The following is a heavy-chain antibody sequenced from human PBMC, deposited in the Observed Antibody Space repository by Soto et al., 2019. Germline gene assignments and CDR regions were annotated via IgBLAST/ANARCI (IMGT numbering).Heavy chain of an antibody. V-gene: IGHV3-30-3*01. Sequence: GGSLGLSCEASGVSFENYAMHCVRQAPGKGLDWVAVMSLDASDQYYADSVKGRFTISRDNSKNTLFLQMNSLTADDTAVYFCARDLKLSDHHHCYVIAIWAQRTPVPVSS. CDR2: MSLDASDQ. CDR1: GVSFENYA. J-gene: IGHJ4*03. CDR3: ARDLKLSDHHHCYVIAI. D-gene: IGHD2-15*01.